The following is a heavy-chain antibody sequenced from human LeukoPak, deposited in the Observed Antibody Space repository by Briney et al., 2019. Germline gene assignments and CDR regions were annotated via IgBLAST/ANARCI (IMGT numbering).Heavy chain of an antibody. Sequence: GGSLRLSCAASGFTFDDYGMSWVRQAPGKGLEWVSGINWNGGSTGYADSVKGRFTISRDSAKNSLYLQMNSLRAEDTAVYYCARDHRGSGSRYYYYYMDVWGKGTTVTISS. J-gene: IGHJ6*03. V-gene: IGHV3-20*04. D-gene: IGHD3-10*01. CDR2: INWNGGST. CDR3: ARDHRGSGSRYYYYYMDV. CDR1: GFTFDDYG.